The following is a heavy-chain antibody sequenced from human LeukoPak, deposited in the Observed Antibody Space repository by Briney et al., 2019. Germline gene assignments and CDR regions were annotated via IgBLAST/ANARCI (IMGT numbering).Heavy chain of an antibody. CDR3: ARDRSAGGGKHSSGWSPYNWFDP. Sequence: GASVKVSCKASGYTFTSNYMHWVRQAPGQGPEWMGVISPSGGSTTYAQKFQGRVTLTRDMSTSTDYLELSSLRSEDTVVYYCARDRSAGGGKHSSGWSPYNWFDPWGQGTLVTVSS. D-gene: IGHD6-19*01. V-gene: IGHV1-46*01. J-gene: IGHJ5*02. CDR1: GYTFTSNY. CDR2: ISPSGGST.